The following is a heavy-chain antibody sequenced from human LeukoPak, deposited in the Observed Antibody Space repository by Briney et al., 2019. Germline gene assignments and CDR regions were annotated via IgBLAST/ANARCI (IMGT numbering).Heavy chain of an antibody. Sequence: GGSLRLSCAASGLTFSSYAMSWVRQAPGKGLEWVSAISGSGGSTYYADSVKGRFTISRDNSKDTLYLQMNNLRAEDTAIYYCARDRPNYYGADGHYYRRNGDYWGQGTLVTVSS. D-gene: IGHD3-22*01. CDR1: GLTFSSYA. CDR3: ARDRPNYYGADGHYYRRNGDY. J-gene: IGHJ4*02. CDR2: ISGSGGST. V-gene: IGHV3-23*01.